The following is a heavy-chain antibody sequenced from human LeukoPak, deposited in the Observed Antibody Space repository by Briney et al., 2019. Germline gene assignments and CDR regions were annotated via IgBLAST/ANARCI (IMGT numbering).Heavy chain of an antibody. V-gene: IGHV4-59*01. D-gene: IGHD1-1*01. CDR1: GGSISSYY. CDR2: IYYSGST. CDR3: ARHRGTGDAFDI. J-gene: IGHJ3*02. Sequence: SETLSLTCTVSGGSISSYYWSWIRQPPGKGLEWIGYIYYSGSTNYNPSLKSRVTISVDTSKNQFSLKLSSVTAADTAVYYCARHRGTGDAFDIWDQGTMVTVSS.